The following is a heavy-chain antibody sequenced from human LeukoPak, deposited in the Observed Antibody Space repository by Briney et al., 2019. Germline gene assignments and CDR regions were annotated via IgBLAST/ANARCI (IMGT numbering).Heavy chain of an antibody. Sequence: GGSLRLSCVASGFNVNDNYMRWVRQAPGKGLEWVSSINSGSTYTYYTESVKGRFTVSRDNAKSSLFLQMNSLRAEDTAIYYCARSLTTLTYEGYWGQGTLVTVSS. CDR1: GFNVNDNY. V-gene: IGHV3-11*06. D-gene: IGHD1-1*01. J-gene: IGHJ4*02. CDR3: ARSLTTLTYEGY. CDR2: INSGSTYT.